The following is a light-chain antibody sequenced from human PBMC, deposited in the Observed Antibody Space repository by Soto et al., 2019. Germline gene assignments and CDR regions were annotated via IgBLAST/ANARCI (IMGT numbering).Light chain of an antibody. CDR3: QQYYRSPQT. V-gene: IGKV4-1*01. Sequence: DIVMTQSPDSLAVSLGERATINCKSSQSVLYSSTNKNYLAWYQQKPGQPPKLLIYWASTRESGVPDRFSGGGSVTDFTLTISSLQAEDVAVYYCQQYYRSPQTFGQGTKLEIK. CDR1: QSVLYSSTNKNY. CDR2: WAS. J-gene: IGKJ2*01.